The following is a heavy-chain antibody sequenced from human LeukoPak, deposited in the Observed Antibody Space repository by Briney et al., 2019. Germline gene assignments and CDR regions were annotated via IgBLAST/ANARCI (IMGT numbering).Heavy chain of an antibody. CDR2: TSAYNGNT. J-gene: IGHJ6*04. D-gene: IGHD1-14*01. CDR3: ARGSAKNRPTAYYYGMDV. Sequence: ASVKVSCKASGYTFTSYGISWVRQAPGQGLEWMGWTSAYNGNTNYAQKLQGRVTMTTDTSTSTAYMELRSLRSDDTAVYYCARGSAKNRPTAYYYGMDVWGKGTTVTVSS. V-gene: IGHV1-18*04. CDR1: GYTFTSYG.